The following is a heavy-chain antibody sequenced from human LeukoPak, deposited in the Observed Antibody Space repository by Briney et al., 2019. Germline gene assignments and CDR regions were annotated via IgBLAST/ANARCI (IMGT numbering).Heavy chain of an antibody. Sequence: SETLSLTCTVSGGSISSYYWSWIRQPPGKGLEWIGYIYYSGSTNYNPSLKSRVTISVDTSKNQFSPKLSSVTAADTSVFYCEDGIRDFDWLPFDYWGQGTLVTVSS. CDR3: EDGIRDFDWLPFDY. CDR1: GGSISSYY. J-gene: IGHJ4*02. V-gene: IGHV4-59*01. CDR2: IYYSGST. D-gene: IGHD3-9*01.